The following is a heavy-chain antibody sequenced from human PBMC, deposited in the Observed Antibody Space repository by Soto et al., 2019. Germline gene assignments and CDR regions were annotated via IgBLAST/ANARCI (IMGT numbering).Heavy chain of an antibody. CDR3: TRDGRGLGRLSLFEY. D-gene: IGHD2-21*02. J-gene: IGHJ4*02. V-gene: IGHV3-53*01. CDR1: GFNVNSDF. Sequence: GGSLRLSCAASGFNVNSDFMNWVRQTPGKGLEWVASIYSGETTYYADSVRGRFTISSDKSKNTLYFQLSSLRIEDTAVYYCTRDGRGLGRLSLFEYWGQGVLVTVSS. CDR2: IYSGETT.